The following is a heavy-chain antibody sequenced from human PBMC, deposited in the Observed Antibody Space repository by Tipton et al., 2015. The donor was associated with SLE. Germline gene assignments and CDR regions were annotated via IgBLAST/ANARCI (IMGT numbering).Heavy chain of an antibody. CDR3: ARGKDYDFWSGYYRRDASDI. D-gene: IGHD3-3*01. V-gene: IGHV4-38-2*02. CDR1: GYSISSGYY. Sequence: TLSLTCTVSGYSISSGYYWGWIRQPPGKGLEWIGSIYHSGSTYYNPSLKSRVTISVDTSKNQFSLKLSSVTAADTAVYYCARGKDYDFWSGYYRRDASDIWGQGTMVTVSS. CDR2: IYHSGST. J-gene: IGHJ3*02.